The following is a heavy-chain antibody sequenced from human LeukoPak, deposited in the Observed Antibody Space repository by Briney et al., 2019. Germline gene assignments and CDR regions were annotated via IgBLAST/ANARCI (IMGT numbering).Heavy chain of an antibody. D-gene: IGHD6-13*01. CDR1: GFTFSSHL. CDR2: INSDGSST. V-gene: IGHV3-74*01. J-gene: IGHJ4*02. CDR3: ARRIAAAAAPYYFDY. Sequence: PGGSLRLSCAASGFTFSSHLMHWVRQAPGKGLLWVSRINSDGSSTSYADSVKGRFTISRDSAKNTLYLQMNSLRAEDTAVYYCARRIAAAAAPYYFDYWGQGTLVTVSS.